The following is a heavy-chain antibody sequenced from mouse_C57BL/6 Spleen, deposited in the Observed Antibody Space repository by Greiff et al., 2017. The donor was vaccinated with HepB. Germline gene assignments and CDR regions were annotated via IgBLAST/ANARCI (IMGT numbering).Heavy chain of an antibody. V-gene: IGHV14-3*01. Sequence: VHVKQSVAELVRPGASVKLSCTASGFNIKNTYMHWVKQRPEQGLEWIGRIDPANGNTKYAPKFQGKATITADTSSNTAYLQLSSLTSEDTAIYYCARSQITTVVATNWGQGTTLTVSS. D-gene: IGHD1-1*01. J-gene: IGHJ2*01. CDR3: ARSQITTVVATN. CDR2: IDPANGNT. CDR1: GFNIKNTY.